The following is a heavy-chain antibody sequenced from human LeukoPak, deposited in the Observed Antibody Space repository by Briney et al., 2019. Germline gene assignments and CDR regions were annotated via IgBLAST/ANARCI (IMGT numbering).Heavy chain of an antibody. CDR1: GYSFTSYW. Sequence: GESLKISCKGSGYSFTSYWIGWVRQMPGKGLEWMGIIYPGDSDTRYSPSFQGQVTISADKSISTAYLQWSSLKASDTAMYYCVRHVKGIWGSYRLIDYWGQGTLVTVSS. CDR2: IYPGDSDT. J-gene: IGHJ4*02. CDR3: VRHVKGIWGSYRLIDY. D-gene: IGHD3-16*02. V-gene: IGHV5-51*01.